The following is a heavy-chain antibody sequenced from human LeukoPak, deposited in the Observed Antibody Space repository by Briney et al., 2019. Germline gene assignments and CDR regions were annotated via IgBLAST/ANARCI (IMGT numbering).Heavy chain of an antibody. CDR2: IYYTGST. V-gene: IGHV4-61*08. CDR1: GGSISSGGYY. CDR3: ARGSKAAPGTFDY. J-gene: IGHJ4*02. D-gene: IGHD6-13*01. Sequence: SETLSLTCTVSGGSISSGGYYWSWIRQPPGKGLEWIGYIYYTGSTDYNPSLKSRVAISVDTSKNQFSLKLSSVTAADTAVYYCARGSKAAPGTFDYWGQGTLVTVSS.